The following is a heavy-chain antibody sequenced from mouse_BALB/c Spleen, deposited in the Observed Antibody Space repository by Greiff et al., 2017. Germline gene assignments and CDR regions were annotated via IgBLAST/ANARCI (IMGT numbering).Heavy chain of an antibody. CDR3: TYGYGSSWFAH. J-gene: IGHJ3*01. Sequence: EVQLQQSGAGLVRSGASVKFSCTASGFNIKDYYMHWVKQRPEQGLEWIGSIDPENGDTEYAPKFQGKDTMTADTSANAAYLQLSGLTSEDTAVYCWTYGYGSSWFAHWGQGTLVTVSA. CDR2: IDPENGDT. V-gene: IGHV14-4*02. CDR1: GFNIKDYY. D-gene: IGHD2-2*01.